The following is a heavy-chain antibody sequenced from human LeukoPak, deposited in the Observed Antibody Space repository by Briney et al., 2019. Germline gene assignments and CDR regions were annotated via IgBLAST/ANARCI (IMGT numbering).Heavy chain of an antibody. J-gene: IGHJ4*02. V-gene: IGHV3-7*01. Sequence: GGSLRLSCVASGFTFSSYWATWVRQAPGKGLEWVANIDPDGSHQYYVDSVKGRFTISKDNAKNSLYLQMNSLRAEDTAVYYCARDGGRREDYWGQGALVTVSS. CDR3: ARDGGRREDY. D-gene: IGHD2-15*01. CDR2: IDPDGSHQ. CDR1: GFTFSSYW.